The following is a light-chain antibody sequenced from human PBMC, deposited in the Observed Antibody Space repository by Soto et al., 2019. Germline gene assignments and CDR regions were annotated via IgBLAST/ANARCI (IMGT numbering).Light chain of an antibody. V-gene: IGKV1-5*03. Sequence: DIQMTQSPSTLSGSVGDRVTINCRASQTISSWLAWYQQKPGKAPKLLIYKASTLKSGVPSRFSGSGSGTEFTLTIRSLKPDDFATYDCQQYNSYRTFGQGTKLDIK. J-gene: IGKJ1*01. CDR1: QTISSW. CDR2: KAS. CDR3: QQYNSYRT.